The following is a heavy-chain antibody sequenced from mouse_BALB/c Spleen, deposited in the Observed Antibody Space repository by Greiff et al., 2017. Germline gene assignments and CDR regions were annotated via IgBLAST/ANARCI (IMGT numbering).Heavy chain of an antibody. CDR3: ARETGWLRHAMDY. D-gene: IGHD2-2*01. J-gene: IGHJ4*01. CDR1: GYTFTSYT. V-gene: IGHV1-4*01. CDR2: INPSSGYT. Sequence: VKLQQSGAELARPGASVKMSCKASGYTFTSYTMHWVKQRPGQGLEWIGYINPSSGYTNYNQKFKDKATLTADKSSSTAYMQLSSLTSEDSAVYYCARETGWLRHAMDYWGQGTSVTVSS.